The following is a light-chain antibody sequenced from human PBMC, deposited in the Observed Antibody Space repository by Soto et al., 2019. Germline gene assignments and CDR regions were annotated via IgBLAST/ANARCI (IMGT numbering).Light chain of an antibody. CDR2: TAS. Sequence: DILLTQSPSTVSASVGDRVTITCRASQSINKWLAWYQQKPGQAPKLLIYTASTLKSGVPSRFTGGGSGTEFTLTISSLQAADFATYYCQEYSGYSRAFGQGTRVEVK. V-gene: IGKV1-5*03. J-gene: IGKJ1*01. CDR1: QSINKW. CDR3: QEYSGYSRA.